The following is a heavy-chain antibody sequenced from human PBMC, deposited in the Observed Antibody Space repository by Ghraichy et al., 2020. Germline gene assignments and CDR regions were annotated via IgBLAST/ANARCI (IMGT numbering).Heavy chain of an antibody. CDR2: IYYSGST. CDR1: GGSISSGGYS. Sequence: SETLSLTCAVSGGSISSGGYSWSWIRQPPGKGLEWIGYIYYSGSTYYNPSLKSRVTISVDTSKNQFSLKLSSVTAADTAVYYCARVNYSGGSEKIDYWGQGTLVTVSS. CDR3: ARVNYSGGSEKIDY. D-gene: IGHD3-10*01. V-gene: IGHV4-30-4*07. J-gene: IGHJ4*02.